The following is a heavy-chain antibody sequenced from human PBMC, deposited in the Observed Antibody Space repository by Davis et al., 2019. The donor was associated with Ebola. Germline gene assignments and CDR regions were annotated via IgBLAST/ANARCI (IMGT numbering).Heavy chain of an antibody. J-gene: IGHJ4*02. V-gene: IGHV4-34*01. D-gene: IGHD2-21*02. CDR2: INHSGST. CDR3: ARVTGPLNPYCGGDCYSGVDY. CDR1: GGSFSGYY. Sequence: MPSETLSLTCAVYGGSFSGYYWSWIRQPPGKGLEWIGEINHSGSTDYNPSLESRVTMSVDTSKNQFSLRLTSVTAADTAVYYCARVTGPLNPYCGGDCYSGVDYWGQGTLVTVSS.